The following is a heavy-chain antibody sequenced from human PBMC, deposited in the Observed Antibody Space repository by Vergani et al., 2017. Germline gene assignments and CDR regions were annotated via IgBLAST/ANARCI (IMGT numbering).Heavy chain of an antibody. Sequence: QVQLQQWGAGLLKPSGTLSLTCAVYGRSFSGYYWSWIRQPPGKGLEWIGEINHSGSTNYNPSLKSRVTISVDTSKNQFSLKVSSVTAADTAVYYCARGRGGYYYYMDVWGKGTTVTVSS. J-gene: IGHJ6*03. V-gene: IGHV4-34*01. CDR1: GRSFSGYY. CDR3: ARGRGGYYYYMDV. D-gene: IGHD3-16*01. CDR2: INHSGST.